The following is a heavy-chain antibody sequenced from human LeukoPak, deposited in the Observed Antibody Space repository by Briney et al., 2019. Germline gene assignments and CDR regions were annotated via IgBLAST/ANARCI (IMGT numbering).Heavy chain of an antibody. CDR2: INQDGSEK. CDR3: ARGLPGGPDP. J-gene: IGHJ5*02. CDR1: EFTFSGYW. D-gene: IGHD2-15*01. Sequence: GGSLRLSCAASEFTFSGYWMNWVRQAPGKGPEWVANINQDGSEKHYVDSVKGRFTISRENAKNSLYLQMNSLRVGDTAVYYCARGLPGGPDPWGQGTLVTVSS. V-gene: IGHV3-7*04.